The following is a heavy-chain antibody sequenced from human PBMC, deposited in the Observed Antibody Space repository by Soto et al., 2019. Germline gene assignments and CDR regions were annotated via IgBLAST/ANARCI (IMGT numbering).Heavy chain of an antibody. CDR3: AKDPAYSRCWSQPHEAEYFQH. CDR1: GFTFSSYA. CDR2: ISGSGGST. D-gene: IGHD6-13*01. J-gene: IGHJ1*01. V-gene: IGHV3-23*01. Sequence: EVQLLESGGGLVQPGGSLRLSCAASGFTFSSYAMSWVRQAPGKGLEWVSAISGSGGSTYYADSGKGRFTISRDNSKNPLNLQMNSLRAEDTAVYYCAKDPAYSRCWSQPHEAEYFQHWGQGTRVTVSS.